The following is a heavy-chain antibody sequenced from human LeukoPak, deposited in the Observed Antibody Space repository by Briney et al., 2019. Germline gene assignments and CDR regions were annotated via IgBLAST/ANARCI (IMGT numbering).Heavy chain of an antibody. CDR1: GFTFSSYG. CDR3: AKGAASASYYYMDV. Sequence: GSLRLSCAASGFTFSSYGISWVRQAPGKGLEWVSSISGSGTNTYYADSVKGRFPISRDNSKNTLYLQMSSLRAEDTAIYYCAKGAASASYYYMDVWGKGTTVTVSS. CDR2: ISGSGTNT. J-gene: IGHJ6*03. V-gene: IGHV3-23*01. D-gene: IGHD2-15*01.